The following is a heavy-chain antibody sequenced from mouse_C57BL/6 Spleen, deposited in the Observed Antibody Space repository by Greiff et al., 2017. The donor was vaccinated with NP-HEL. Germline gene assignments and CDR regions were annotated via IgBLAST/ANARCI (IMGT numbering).Heavy chain of an antibody. Sequence: VQLVESGPGLVQPPQSLSITCTVSGFSLTSYGVHWVRQSPGKGLEWLGVIWSGGSTDYNAAFISRLSISKDNSKSQVFFKMNSLQADDTAIYYCGRTTTVVAYYAMDYWGQGTSVTVSS. CDR2: IWSGGST. V-gene: IGHV2-2*01. J-gene: IGHJ4*01. D-gene: IGHD1-1*01. CDR3: GRTTTVVAYYAMDY. CDR1: GFSLTSYG.